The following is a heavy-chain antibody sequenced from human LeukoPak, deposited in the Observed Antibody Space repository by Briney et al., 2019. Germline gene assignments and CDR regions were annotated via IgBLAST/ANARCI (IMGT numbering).Heavy chain of an antibody. CDR1: GGTFSSYA. D-gene: IGHD2-2*01. V-gene: IGHV1-69*05. CDR2: IIPIFGTA. Sequence: GASVKVSCKASGGTFSSYAISWVRQAPGQGLEWMGGIIPIFGTANYAQKFQGRVTINTDESTSTAHMELSSLRSEDTVVYYWARGVGVPAAMDRRGNYYYYYMDVWGKGTTVTVSS. J-gene: IGHJ6*03. CDR3: ARGVGVPAAMDRRGNYYYYYMDV.